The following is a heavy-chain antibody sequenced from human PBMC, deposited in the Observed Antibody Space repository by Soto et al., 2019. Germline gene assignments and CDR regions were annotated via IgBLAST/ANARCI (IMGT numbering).Heavy chain of an antibody. CDR3: TRPRGLDSYYYYYGMDV. J-gene: IGHJ6*02. V-gene: IGHV3-49*04. Sequence: GGSLRLSCAASGFTFSSYARHWVRQAPGKGLEWVGFIRSKAYGGTTEYAASVKGRFTISRDDSKSIAYLQMNSLKTEDTAVYYCTRPRGLDSYYYYYGMDVWGQGTTVTVSS. D-gene: IGHD3-9*01. CDR2: IRSKAYGGTT. CDR1: GFTFSSYA.